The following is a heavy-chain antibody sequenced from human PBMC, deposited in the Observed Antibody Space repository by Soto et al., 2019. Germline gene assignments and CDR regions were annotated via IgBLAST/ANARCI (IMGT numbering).Heavy chain of an antibody. J-gene: IGHJ6*02. CDR3: ARWYGDFLRYYYYGMDV. CDR2: ISSSSSYT. Sequence: GGSLRLSCAASGFTFSDYYMSWICQAPGKGLEWVSYISSSSSYTNYADPVKGRFTISRDNAKNSLYLQMNSLRAEDTAVYYCARWYGDFLRYYYYGMDVWGQGTTVTVSS. V-gene: IGHV3-11*06. CDR1: GFTFSDYY. D-gene: IGHD4-17*01.